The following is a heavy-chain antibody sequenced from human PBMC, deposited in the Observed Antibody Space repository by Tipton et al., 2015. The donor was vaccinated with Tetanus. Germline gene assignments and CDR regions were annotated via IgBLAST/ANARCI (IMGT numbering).Heavy chain of an antibody. CDR2: ISFDGRHQ. CDR3: ARDGPNAGSWPYFDY. D-gene: IGHD6-13*01. CDR1: GFTFSSHG. V-gene: IGHV3-33*01. J-gene: IGHJ4*02. Sequence: SLRLSCEASGFTFSSHGMHWVRQAPGKGLEWVAVISFDGRHQYYADSVKGRCTVSRDNSKNTLSLQVDSLRAEDTAVYYCARDGPNAGSWPYFDYWGQGALVTVSS.